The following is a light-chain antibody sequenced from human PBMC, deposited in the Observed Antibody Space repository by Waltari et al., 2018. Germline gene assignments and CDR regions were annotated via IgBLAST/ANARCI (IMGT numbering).Light chain of an antibody. Sequence: SYVLTQPPSVSVAPGQTARITCWGKRVGSKNVHWYQQKPGQAPVLVVYDDKDRPSGIPERFSGSNSGNTATLTISRVEAGDEADFYCQVWDSGSDHWVFGGGTKLSVL. CDR3: QVWDSGSDHWV. V-gene: IGLV3-21*02. CDR2: DDK. J-gene: IGLJ3*02. CDR1: RVGSKN.